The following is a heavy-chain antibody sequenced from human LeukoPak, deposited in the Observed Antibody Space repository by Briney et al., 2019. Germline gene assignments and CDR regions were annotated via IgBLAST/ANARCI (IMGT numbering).Heavy chain of an antibody. CDR1: GYTFTDYY. CDR3: AREDSGWYVDY. CDR2: INPNSAGT. D-gene: IGHD6-19*01. V-gene: IGHV1-2*02. J-gene: IGHJ4*02. Sequence: ASVKVSCRASGYTFTDYYMHWVRQAPGQGLEWMGWINPNSAGTNYAQKFEGRVTMTRDTSISTAYMELSRLRSDDTAVYYCAREDSGWYVDYWGQGTLVTVSS.